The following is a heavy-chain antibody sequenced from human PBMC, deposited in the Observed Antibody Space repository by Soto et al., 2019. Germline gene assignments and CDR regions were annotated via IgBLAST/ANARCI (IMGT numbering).Heavy chain of an antibody. Sequence: EVQLVESGGGLVQPGGSLRLSCAASGFTFSSYWMHWVRQAPGKGLVWVSRINTDGSTTTYADSVKGRFTISRDNAENTLYLQMNSLRDEDTAVYYCASLDGSGSYYAFDIWGQGTMVTVSS. J-gene: IGHJ3*02. D-gene: IGHD3-10*01. CDR1: GFTFSSYW. CDR3: ASLDGSGSYYAFDI. CDR2: INTDGSTT. V-gene: IGHV3-74*01.